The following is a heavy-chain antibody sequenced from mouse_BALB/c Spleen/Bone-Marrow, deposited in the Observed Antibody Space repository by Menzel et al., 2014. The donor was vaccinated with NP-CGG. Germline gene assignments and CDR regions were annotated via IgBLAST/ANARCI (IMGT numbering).Heavy chain of an antibody. Sequence: VQLVEPGAELVRPGTSVKVSCKASGYAFTNYLIEWVKQRPGQGLEWIGVINPGSGGTNYNEKFKGKATLTADKSSSTAYMQLSSLTSDDSAVYFCARGDYRSYYFDYWGQGTTLTVSS. V-gene: IGHV1-54*01. J-gene: IGHJ2*01. CDR2: INPGSGGT. CDR3: ARGDYRSYYFDY. D-gene: IGHD2-14*01. CDR1: GYAFTNYL.